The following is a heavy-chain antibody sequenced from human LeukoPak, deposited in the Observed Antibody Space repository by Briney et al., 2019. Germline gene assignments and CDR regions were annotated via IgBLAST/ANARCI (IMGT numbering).Heavy chain of an antibody. D-gene: IGHD4-23*01. CDR1: GFTFSNYG. Sequence: GGSLRLSCAASGFTFSNYGMHWVRQAPGKGLEWVSSISSSSSYIYYADSVKGRFTTSRDNAKNSLYLQMNSLRAEDTALYYCARDYFHDSGGSPLDYWGQGTLVTVSS. J-gene: IGHJ4*02. CDR2: ISSSSSYI. CDR3: ARDYFHDSGGSPLDY. V-gene: IGHV3-21*01.